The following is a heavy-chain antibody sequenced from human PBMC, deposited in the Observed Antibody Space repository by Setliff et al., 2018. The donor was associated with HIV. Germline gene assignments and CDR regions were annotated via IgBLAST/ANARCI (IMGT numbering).Heavy chain of an antibody. CDR1: GGSITSTSYC. CDR3: ARTTYSGSYFNDS. D-gene: IGHD1-26*01. CDR2: IYTSGST. V-gene: IGHV4-39*01. Sequence: PSETLSLTCTVSGGSITSTSYCWIWIRQPPGKGLEWIGNIYTSGSTNYNPSLKSRVTVSVDPSKNQFSLKLSSVTAADTAVYYCARTTYSGSYFNDSWGQGTLVTVSS. J-gene: IGHJ5*01.